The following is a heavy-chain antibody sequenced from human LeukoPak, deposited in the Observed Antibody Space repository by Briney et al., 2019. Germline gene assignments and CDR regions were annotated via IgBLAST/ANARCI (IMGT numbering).Heavy chain of an antibody. J-gene: IGHJ4*02. V-gene: IGHV3-21*01. CDR2: INSSSSYK. D-gene: IGHD3-22*01. Sequence: AGTLTLSCAASGFTFSSYSMNWVRQAPGQGLEWVSSINSSSSYKYYADSVKGRFTISGDNATNSLYLQMKSLRAEDTAVYYCARDCYHDGSGSSFDYWGQGTLVTVSS. CDR3: ARDCYHDGSGSSFDY. CDR1: GFTFSSYS.